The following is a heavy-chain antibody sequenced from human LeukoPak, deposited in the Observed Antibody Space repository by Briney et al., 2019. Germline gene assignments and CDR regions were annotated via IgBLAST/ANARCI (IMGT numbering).Heavy chain of an antibody. J-gene: IGHJ4*02. CDR2: IIPIFGTA. CDR3: ARDLSGYSYGYIGGFDY. CDR1: GGTFSSYA. Sequence: SVKVSCKASGGTFSSYAISWVRQAPGQGLEWMGRIIPIFGTANYAQKFQGRVTITTDESTSTAYMELSSLRSEDTAVYYCARDLSGYSYGYIGGFDYWGQGTLATVSS. D-gene: IGHD5-18*01. V-gene: IGHV1-69*05.